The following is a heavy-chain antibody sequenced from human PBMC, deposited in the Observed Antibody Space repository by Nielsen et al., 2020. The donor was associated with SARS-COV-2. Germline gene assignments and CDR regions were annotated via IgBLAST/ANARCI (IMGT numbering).Heavy chain of an antibody. D-gene: IGHD3-10*01. J-gene: IGHJ4*02. CDR3: AGGITMVRRVIPY. Sequence: GGSLRLSCAASGFTFSSYGMHWVRQAPGKGLEWVAVISYDGSNKYYADSVKGRFTISRDNSKNTLYLQMNSLRAEDTAVYYCAGGITMVRRVIPYWGQGTLVTVSS. CDR1: GFTFSSYG. CDR2: ISYDGSNK. V-gene: IGHV3-30*03.